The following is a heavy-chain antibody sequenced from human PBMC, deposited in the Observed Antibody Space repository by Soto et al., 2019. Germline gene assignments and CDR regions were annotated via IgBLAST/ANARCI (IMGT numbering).Heavy chain of an antibody. J-gene: IGHJ4*02. CDR3: AKDLPANIVVVPAAAGFGY. CDR1: GFTFSSYA. V-gene: IGHV3-23*01. D-gene: IGHD2-2*01. CDR2: ISGSGGST. Sequence: GGSLRLSCAASGFTFSSYAMSWVRQAPGKALEWVSAISGSGGSTYYADSVKGRFTISRDYSKNTLYLQMNSLRAEDTAVYYCAKDLPANIVVVPAAAGFGYWGQGTLVTVSS.